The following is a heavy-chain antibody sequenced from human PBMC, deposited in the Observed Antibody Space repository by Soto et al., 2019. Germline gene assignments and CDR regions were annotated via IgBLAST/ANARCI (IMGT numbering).Heavy chain of an antibody. Sequence: PSETLSLTCTISGGSISSYYWSWIRQPPGKGLEWIGYIYYSGSTNYNPSLKSRVTISVDTSKNQFSLKLSSVTAADTAVYYCARVVVVTELDAFDIWGQGTMVTVSS. CDR3: ARVVVVTELDAFDI. CDR1: GGSISSYY. CDR2: IYYSGST. D-gene: IGHD2-21*02. J-gene: IGHJ3*02. V-gene: IGHV4-59*01.